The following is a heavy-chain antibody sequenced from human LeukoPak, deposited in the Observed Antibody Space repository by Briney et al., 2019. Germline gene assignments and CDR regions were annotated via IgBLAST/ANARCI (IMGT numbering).Heavy chain of an antibody. CDR3: AKDMDRYDSSGYKDY. V-gene: IGHV3-30*02. CDR1: GFTFSSYG. CDR2: IRYDGSNK. J-gene: IGHJ4*02. Sequence: GGSLRLSCAASGFTFSSYGMHWVRQAPGKGLEWVAFIRYDGSNKYYADSVKGRFTISRDNSKNTLYLQMNSLRAEDTAVYYCAKDMDRYDSSGYKDYWGQGTLVTVSS. D-gene: IGHD3-22*01.